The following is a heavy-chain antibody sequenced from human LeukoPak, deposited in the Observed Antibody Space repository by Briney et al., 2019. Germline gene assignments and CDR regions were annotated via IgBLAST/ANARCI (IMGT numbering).Heavy chain of an antibody. Sequence: SETLSLTCAVYGGSFSGYYWSWIRQPPGEGLEWIGDIYYSGSTNYNPSLKNRVTISIDKPKSQFSLKLTSVTAADTAVYYCARVPSHSRSLLRLDPWGQGILVTVSS. J-gene: IGHJ5*02. CDR3: ARVPSHSRSLLRLDP. D-gene: IGHD6-6*01. CDR1: GGSFSGYY. CDR2: IYYSGST. V-gene: IGHV4-59*01.